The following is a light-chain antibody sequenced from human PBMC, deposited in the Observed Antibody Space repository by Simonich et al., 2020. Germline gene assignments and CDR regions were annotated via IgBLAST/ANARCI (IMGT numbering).Light chain of an antibody. V-gene: IGKV4-1*01. J-gene: IGKJ3*01. CDR1: QSVLYSSNNKNY. Sequence: DIVMTQSPDSLAVSLGERATINYKSSQSVLYSSNNKNYLAWYQQKPGQPPKLLIYWASTPESGVPDLFSGSGSGTDFTLTISSLQAEDVAVYYCQQYYSTPFTFGPGTKVDIK. CDR3: QQYYSTPFT. CDR2: WAS.